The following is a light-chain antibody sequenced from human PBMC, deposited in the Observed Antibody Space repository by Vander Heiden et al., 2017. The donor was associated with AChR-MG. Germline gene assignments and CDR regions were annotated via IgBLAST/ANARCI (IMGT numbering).Light chain of an antibody. V-gene: IGKV1-39*01. J-gene: IGKJ3*01. CDR3: QQSYSTPRIT. CDR1: QSISSY. Sequence: DIQMTQSPSSLSASVGDRVTITCRASQSISSYLNWYQQKPGKAPKLLINAASSLQSGVPSRFSGSGSGTDFTLTISSLQPEDFATYYCQQSYSTPRITFGPGTKVDIK. CDR2: AAS.